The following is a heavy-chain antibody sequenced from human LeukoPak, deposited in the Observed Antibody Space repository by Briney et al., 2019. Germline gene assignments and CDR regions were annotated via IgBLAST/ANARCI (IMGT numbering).Heavy chain of an antibody. J-gene: IGHJ4*02. Sequence: SETLSLTCAVYGGSFSGYYWSWIRQPPGKGLEWIGEINHSGSTNYNPSLKSRVTISVDTSKNQFSLKLSSVTAADTAVYYCARVGSGWYWGRTDYWGQGTLVNVSS. D-gene: IGHD6-19*01. CDR3: ARVGSGWYWGRTDY. V-gene: IGHV4-34*01. CDR2: INHSGST. CDR1: GGSFSGYY.